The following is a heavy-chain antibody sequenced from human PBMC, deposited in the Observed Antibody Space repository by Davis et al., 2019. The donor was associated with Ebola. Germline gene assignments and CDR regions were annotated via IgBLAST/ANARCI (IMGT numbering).Heavy chain of an antibody. Sequence: SETLSLTCTVSGGSISSNYWSWIRQPPGKGLAWIGYIYYSGSTNYNPSLKSRVTISVDTSKNQCSLKLSSVTAADTAVSYCARGPTYYYCMDVWGQGTTVIVSS. J-gene: IGHJ6*02. V-gene: IGHV4-59*08. CDR3: ARGPTYYYCMDV. CDR2: IYYSGST. CDR1: GGSISSNY.